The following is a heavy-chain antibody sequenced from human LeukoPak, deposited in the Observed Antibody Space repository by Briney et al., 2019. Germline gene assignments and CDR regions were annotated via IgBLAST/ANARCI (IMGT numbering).Heavy chain of an antibody. D-gene: IGHD5-12*01. CDR3: AKTVATIGFGHYFDY. J-gene: IGHJ4*02. CDR1: GFTVSSNY. CDR2: IYSGGST. V-gene: IGHV3-66*02. Sequence: GGSLRLSCAASGFTVSSNYMSWVRQAPGKGLEWVSVIYSGGSTYYADSVKGRFTISRDNSKNTLYLQMNSLRGDDTAVYYCAKTVATIGFGHYFDYWGQGTLVTVSS.